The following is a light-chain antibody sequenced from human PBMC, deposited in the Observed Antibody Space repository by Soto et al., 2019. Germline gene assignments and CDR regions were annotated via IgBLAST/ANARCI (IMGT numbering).Light chain of an antibody. Sequence: QSALTQPASVSGSPGQSITISCTGTSSDVGGYNYVSWYQHHPGKAPKLLIYDVSNRPSGVSNRFSGSKPDNTASLTISGLQPEDEADYYCSSYTTSNTRQIVFGTGTKLTVL. J-gene: IGLJ1*01. CDR1: SSDVGGYNY. CDR2: DVS. CDR3: SSYTTSNTRQIV. V-gene: IGLV2-14*03.